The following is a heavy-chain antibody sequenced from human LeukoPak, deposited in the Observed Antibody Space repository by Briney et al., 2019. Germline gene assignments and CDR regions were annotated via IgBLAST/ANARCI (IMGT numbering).Heavy chain of an antibody. CDR3: ASRYCSSTSCYVADY. J-gene: IGHJ4*02. V-gene: IGHV4-39*01. Sequence: SETPSLTCTVSGGSISSSSYYWGWIRQPPGKGLEWIGSIYYSGSTYYNPSLKSRVTISIDTSKNQFSLKLSSVTAADTAVYYCASRYCSSTSCYVADYWGQGTLVTVSS. CDR1: GGSISSSSYY. CDR2: IYYSGST. D-gene: IGHD2-2*01.